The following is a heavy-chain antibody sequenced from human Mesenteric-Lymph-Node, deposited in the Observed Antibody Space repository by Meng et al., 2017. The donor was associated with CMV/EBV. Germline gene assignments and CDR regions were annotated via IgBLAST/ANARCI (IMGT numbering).Heavy chain of an antibody. V-gene: IGHV1-18*01. J-gene: IGHJ4*02. D-gene: IGHD3-22*01. CDR2: ISAYDGHT. CDR1: TSTTYG. CDR3: AGPSPYYYDSSGHFDFDY. Sequence: TSTTYGITWVRQAPGQGLEWMGWISAYDGHTTYARGLQGRVSMTTDTSTHTAYMELKSLRSDDTAMYFCAGPSPYYYDSSGHFDFDYWGQGTLVTVSS.